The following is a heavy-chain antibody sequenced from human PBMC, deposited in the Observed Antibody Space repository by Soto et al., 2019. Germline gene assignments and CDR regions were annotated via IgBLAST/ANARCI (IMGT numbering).Heavy chain of an antibody. J-gene: IGHJ4*02. CDR2: MNIDTGGT. CDR1: GYRFTTYH. CDR3: ARDGNFAFRGYSFAFDL. V-gene: IGHV1-2*06. D-gene: IGHD5-18*01. Sequence: ASVKVSCKASGYRFTTYHIHWVRQAPGQGLEWMGRMNIDTGGTTYAQKFQGRVTMTRDTSISTAYMEVSSVKSDDTAMYYCARDGNFAFRGYSFAFDLWGQGTLVTVSS.